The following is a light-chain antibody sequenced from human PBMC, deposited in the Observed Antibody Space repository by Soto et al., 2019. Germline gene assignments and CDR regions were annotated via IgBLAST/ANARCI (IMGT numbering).Light chain of an antibody. CDR2: AAS. V-gene: IGKV1-27*01. Sequence: DIQMTQSPSSLSASVGDRVTITCWASQGISYYLAWYQQKPGKVPKLLIHAASTLHLGVPSRFSGSRSGAVFTLTISSLQPEDVATYYCQKYDSAPWTFGQGTKVEIK. CDR3: QKYDSAPWT. CDR1: QGISYY. J-gene: IGKJ1*01.